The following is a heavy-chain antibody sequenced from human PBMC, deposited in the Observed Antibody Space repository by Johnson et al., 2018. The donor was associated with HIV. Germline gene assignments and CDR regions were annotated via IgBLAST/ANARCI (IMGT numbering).Heavy chain of an antibody. CDR1: GFSFDNNG. CDR2: ISSSGSTI. CDR3: AKGEAQEGWIQLGSYAFDF. Sequence: VQLVESGGGVVRPGGSLRLSCAASGFSFDNNGMTWVRQAPGKGLEWVSYISSSGSTIYYADSVKGRFTISRDNAKNTLYLQMSNLRTEETAVYYCAKGEAQEGWIQLGSYAFDFWGRGTMVTVSS. J-gene: IGHJ3*01. D-gene: IGHD5-18*01. V-gene: IGHV3-48*04.